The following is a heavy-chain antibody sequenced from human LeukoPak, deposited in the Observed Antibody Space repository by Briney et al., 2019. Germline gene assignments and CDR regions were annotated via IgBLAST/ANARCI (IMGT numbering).Heavy chain of an antibody. J-gene: IGHJ5*02. D-gene: IGHD6-6*01. CDR2: ISGNSGRI. V-gene: IGHV3-23*01. CDR1: GFIFNSYA. Sequence: GGSLRLSCAASGFIFNSYAMNWVRQAPGKGLEWVSGISGNSGRIDYADSVQGRFTISRDNSKNTLYLQMNSLRAEDTAVYYCARDHSSSSPGWFDPWGQGTLVTVSS. CDR3: ARDHSSSSPGWFDP.